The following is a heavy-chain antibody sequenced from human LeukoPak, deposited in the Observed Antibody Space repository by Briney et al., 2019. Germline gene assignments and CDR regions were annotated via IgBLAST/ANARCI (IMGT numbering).Heavy chain of an antibody. J-gene: IGHJ3*02. CDR3: ARDSGYSSSWRSDAFDI. CDR1: GFTFSSYA. CDR2: ISYDGSNK. Sequence: GGSLRLSCAASGFTFSSYAMHWVRQAPGKGLEWVAVISYDGSNKYYADSVKGRFTISRDNSKNTLYLQMNSLRAEDTAVYYCARDSGYSSSWRSDAFDIWGQGTMVTVSS. V-gene: IGHV3-30-3*01. D-gene: IGHD6-13*01.